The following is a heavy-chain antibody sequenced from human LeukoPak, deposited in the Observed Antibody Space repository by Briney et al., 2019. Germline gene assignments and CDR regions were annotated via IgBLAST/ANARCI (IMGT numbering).Heavy chain of an antibody. Sequence: SETLSLTCTVSGGSISSGDYYWSWIRQPPGKGLEWIGYIYYSGSTYYNPSLKSRVTISVDTSKNQFSLKLSSVTAADTAVYYCAGADYYGSGSYLGEYFQHWGQGTLVTVSS. J-gene: IGHJ1*01. CDR2: IYYSGST. D-gene: IGHD3-10*01. V-gene: IGHV4-30-4*01. CDR1: GGSISSGDYY. CDR3: AGADYYGSGSYLGEYFQH.